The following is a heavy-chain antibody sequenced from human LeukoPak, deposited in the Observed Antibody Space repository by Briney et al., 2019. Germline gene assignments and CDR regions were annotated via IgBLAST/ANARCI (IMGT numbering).Heavy chain of an antibody. Sequence: GGSLRLSCGASGITYSSYSMNWVRQAPGKGLEWVSYISSSGSTKYYADSVKGRFTISRDNARNSLYLQMNSLRAEDTAVYFCARGGLSIMGYWGQGTLVTVSS. CDR1: GITYSSYS. CDR2: ISSSGSTK. V-gene: IGHV3-48*01. D-gene: IGHD2/OR15-2a*01. CDR3: ARGGLSIMGY. J-gene: IGHJ4*02.